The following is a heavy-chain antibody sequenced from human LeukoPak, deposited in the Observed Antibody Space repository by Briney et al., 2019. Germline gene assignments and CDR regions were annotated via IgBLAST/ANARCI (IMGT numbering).Heavy chain of an antibody. CDR2: ISAYNGNT. CDR3: ARWSYCSGGSCYWFDP. J-gene: IGHJ5*02. Sequence: ALVKVSCKASGYTFTSYGISWVRQAPGQGLEWMGWISAYNGNTNYAQKLQGRVTMTTDTSTSTAYMELRSLRSDDTAVYYCARWSYCSGGSCYWFDPWGQGTLVTVSS. D-gene: IGHD2-15*01. V-gene: IGHV1-18*01. CDR1: GYTFTSYG.